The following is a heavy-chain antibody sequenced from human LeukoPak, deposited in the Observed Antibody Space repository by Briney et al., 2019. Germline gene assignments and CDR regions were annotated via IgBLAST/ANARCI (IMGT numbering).Heavy chain of an antibody. J-gene: IGHJ4*02. Sequence: KPSETLSLTCTVSGGSISSGGYYWSWIRQHPGKGLEWIGYIYYSGSTYYNPSLKSRVAISVDTSKNQFSLKLSSVTAADTAVYYCARDKNTNRFDYWGQGTLVTVSS. V-gene: IGHV4-31*03. CDR2: IYYSGST. CDR1: GGSISSGGYY. CDR3: ARDKNTNRFDY. D-gene: IGHD2/OR15-2a*01.